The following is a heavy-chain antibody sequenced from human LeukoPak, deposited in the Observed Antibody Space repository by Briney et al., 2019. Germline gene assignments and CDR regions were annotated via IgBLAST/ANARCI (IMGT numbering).Heavy chain of an antibody. D-gene: IGHD2/OR15-2a*01. J-gene: IGHJ1*01. CDR1: GFTFSNAW. CDR3: TTSYPYLDFQH. Sequence: GGSLRLSCAASGFTFSNAWMSWVRQAPGKGLEWVGRIKSKTDGGTTDYAAPVKGRFTISRDDSKDTLYLQMNSLKTEDTAVYYCTTSYPYLDFQHWGQGTLVTVSS. V-gene: IGHV3-15*01. CDR2: IKSKTDGGTT.